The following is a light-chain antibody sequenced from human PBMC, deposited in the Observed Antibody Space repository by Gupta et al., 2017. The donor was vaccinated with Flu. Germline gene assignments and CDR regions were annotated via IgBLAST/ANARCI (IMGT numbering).Light chain of an antibody. CDR2: KAS. Sequence: DIQMTQSPSTLSASVGDRVTITCRASQSISSWLAWYQQKPGKAPKLLIYKASSLESGVQSRFSGSGSGTEFTLTISSLQPDDFATYYCQQENSYPWTFGQGTKVEIK. V-gene: IGKV1-5*03. J-gene: IGKJ1*01. CDR3: QQENSYPWT. CDR1: QSISSW.